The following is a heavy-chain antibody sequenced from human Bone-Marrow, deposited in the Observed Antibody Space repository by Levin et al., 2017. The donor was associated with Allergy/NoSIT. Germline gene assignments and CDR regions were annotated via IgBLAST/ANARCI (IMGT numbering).Heavy chain of an antibody. D-gene: IGHD3-9*01. V-gene: IGHV3-30*03. CDR3: VRDQGRGYFYDTPGNSGTPFDY. J-gene: IGHJ4*02. CDR2: ISYDGGNK. Sequence: QAGGSLRLSCAASGFSFSTYGIHWVRQAPGKGLEWVAVISYDGGNKYSADSVKGRFTISRDNSKNTLYLQLDSLRPEDTAVYYCVRDQGRGYFYDTPGNSGTPFDYWGRGTLVTVSS. CDR1: GFSFSTYG.